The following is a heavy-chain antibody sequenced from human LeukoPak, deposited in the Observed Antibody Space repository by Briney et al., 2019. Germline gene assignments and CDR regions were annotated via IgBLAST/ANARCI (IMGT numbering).Heavy chain of an antibody. Sequence: GGSLRLSCAGSGFTFSDYYLSWIRQAPGKGLECVSYISSTDGTMFYAASVKGRFSISRDNAQNSLHLQINSLRAEDSAIYYCVRVSKDTFLPSFFDNWGQGTPVTVSS. V-gene: IGHV3-11*04. CDR3: VRVSKDTFLPSFFDN. CDR1: GFTFSDYY. D-gene: IGHD3-3*02. J-gene: IGHJ4*02. CDR2: ISSTDGTM.